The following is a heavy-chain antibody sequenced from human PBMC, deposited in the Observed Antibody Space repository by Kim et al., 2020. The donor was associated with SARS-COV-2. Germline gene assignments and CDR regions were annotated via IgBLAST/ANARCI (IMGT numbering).Heavy chain of an antibody. CDR1: GFTFSDYA. CDR2: ISGSGGRT. CDR3: AKDPHYDILTGYYRD. J-gene: IGHJ4*02. Sequence: GGSLRLSCAASGFTFSDYAMIWVRQAPGKGLEWVSSISGSGGRTHYADSVKGRFTISRDNSKNTLYLQMNSLRAEDTAVYYCAKDPHYDILTGYYRDWGQGTPVTVSS. D-gene: IGHD3-9*01. V-gene: IGHV3-23*01.